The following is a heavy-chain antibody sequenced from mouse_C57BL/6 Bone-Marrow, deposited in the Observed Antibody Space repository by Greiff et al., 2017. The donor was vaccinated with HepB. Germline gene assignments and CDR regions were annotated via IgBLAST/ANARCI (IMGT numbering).Heavy chain of an antibody. J-gene: IGHJ2*01. CDR3: ARGPSYYSKPYYFDY. D-gene: IGHD2-5*01. CDR2: IDPSDSET. CDR1: GYTFTSYW. V-gene: IGHV1-52*01. Sequence: VKLQQPGAELVRPGSSVKLSCKASGYTFTSYWMHWVKQRPIQGLEWIGNIDPSDSETHYNQKFKDKATLTVDKSSSTAYMQLSSLTSEDSAVYYCARGPSYYSKPYYFDYWGQGTTLTVSS.